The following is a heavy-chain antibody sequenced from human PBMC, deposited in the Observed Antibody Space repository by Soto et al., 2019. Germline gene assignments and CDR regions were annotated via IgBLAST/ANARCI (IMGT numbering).Heavy chain of an antibody. CDR3: ARQPAVGQLAQYYYYGMDV. V-gene: IGHV4-39*01. J-gene: IGHJ6*02. CDR1: GGSISSSIYY. Sequence: PSETLSLTCTVSGGSISSSIYYWGWIRQPPGKGLEWIGSIYYSGSTYYNPSLKSRVTISVDTSKNQFSLKLSSVTAADTAVYYCARQPAVGQLAQYYYYGMDVWGQGTTVTVSS. D-gene: IGHD6-6*01. CDR2: IYYSGST.